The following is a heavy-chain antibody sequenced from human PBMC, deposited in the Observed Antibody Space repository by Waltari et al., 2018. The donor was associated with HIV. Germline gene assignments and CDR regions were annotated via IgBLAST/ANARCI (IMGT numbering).Heavy chain of an antibody. CDR1: GFPFSAYG. D-gene: IGHD1-26*01. Sequence: EVHLMESGGGLVKPGRSLRLSCRGSGFPFSAYGLSWFRQAPGKGLEWVGFITSEAYGGTAEYAASVTGRFTISREDSKSTAYMQMNRLESEDTGVYFCSRPSGPLHSYGMDVWGQGTTVIVSS. CDR2: ITSEAYGGTA. J-gene: IGHJ6*02. V-gene: IGHV3-49*05. CDR3: SRPSGPLHSYGMDV.